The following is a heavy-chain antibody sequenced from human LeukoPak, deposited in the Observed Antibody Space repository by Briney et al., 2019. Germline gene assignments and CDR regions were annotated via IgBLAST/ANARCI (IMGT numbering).Heavy chain of an antibody. V-gene: IGHV3-30*18. CDR2: ISYDGGNK. Sequence: PGGSLRLSCEASGFTSSSYGMHWVRQAPGKGLEWVAVISYDGGNKYYADSVKGRFTISRDNSKNTLYLQMNSLRAEDTAVYYCAKDTYNINYWFDPWGQGTLVTVSS. CDR3: AKDTYNINYWFDP. CDR1: GFTSSSYG. D-gene: IGHD5-24*01. J-gene: IGHJ5*02.